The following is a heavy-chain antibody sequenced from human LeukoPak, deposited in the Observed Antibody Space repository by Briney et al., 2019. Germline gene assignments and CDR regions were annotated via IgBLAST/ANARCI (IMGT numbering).Heavy chain of an antibody. V-gene: IGHV3-23*01. Sequence: GGSLRLSCAASGFTFSSYAMGWVRQAPGKGLEWVSAISGSGGSTYYADSVKGRFTISRDNSKNTLYLQMNSLRAEDTAVYYCAKYYSSSWIYYFDYWGQGTLVTVSS. D-gene: IGHD6-13*01. CDR1: GFTFSSYA. CDR3: AKYYSSSWIYYFDY. CDR2: ISGSGGST. J-gene: IGHJ4*02.